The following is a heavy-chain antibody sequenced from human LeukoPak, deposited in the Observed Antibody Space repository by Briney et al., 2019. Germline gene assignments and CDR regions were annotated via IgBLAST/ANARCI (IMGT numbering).Heavy chain of an antibody. CDR1: GFTFSSYE. D-gene: IGHD3-10*01. V-gene: IGHV3-48*03. CDR3: ARDRLLLWFGELSNYYYYGMDV. J-gene: IGHJ6*04. CDR2: ISSSGSTI. Sequence: PGGSLRLSCAASGFTFSSYEVNWVRQAPGKGLEWVSYISSSGSTIYYADSVKGRFTISRDNAKNSLYLQMNSLRAEDTAVYYCARDRLLLWFGELSNYYYYGMDVWGKGTTVTVSS.